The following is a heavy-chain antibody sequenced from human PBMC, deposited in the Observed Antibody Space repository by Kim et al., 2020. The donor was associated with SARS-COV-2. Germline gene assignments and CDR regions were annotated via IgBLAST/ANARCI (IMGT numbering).Heavy chain of an antibody. CDR3: ASSGLPDYDFWSGYPGAVYY. Sequence: SVKVSCKASGGTFSSYAISWVRQAPGQGLEWMGGIIPIFGTANYAQKFQGRVTITADESTSTAYMELSSLRSEDTAVYYCASSGLPDYDFWSGYPGAVYYWGQGTLVTVSS. CDR1: GGTFSSYA. D-gene: IGHD3-3*01. V-gene: IGHV1-69*13. J-gene: IGHJ4*02. CDR2: IIPIFGTA.